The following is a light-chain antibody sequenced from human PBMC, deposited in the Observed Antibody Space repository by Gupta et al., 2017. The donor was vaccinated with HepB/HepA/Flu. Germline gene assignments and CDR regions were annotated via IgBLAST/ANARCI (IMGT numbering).Light chain of an antibody. CDR3: RQEDNDPRPFT. CDR2: AAS. CDR1: QGIRND. J-gene: IGKJ3*01. V-gene: IGKV1-6*01. Sequence: AIQMTQSPSSLSASVGDRVTITCRARQGIRNDLGWYQQKPGKAPKLLIYAASSLQSGGQSRFSGSGAGTDFTLTIISRQPEDSETYYCRQEDNDPRPFTFGHGTKVDIK.